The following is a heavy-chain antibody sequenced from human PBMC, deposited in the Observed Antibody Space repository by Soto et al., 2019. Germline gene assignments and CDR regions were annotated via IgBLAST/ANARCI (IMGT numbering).Heavy chain of an antibody. J-gene: IGHJ4*02. CDR3: ARDREGDGYNFDY. V-gene: IGHV3-48*01. D-gene: IGHD6-25*01. Sequence: SVKGRFTISRDNAKNSLYLRMNSLRADDTAVYYCARDREGDGYNFDYWGQGTLVTVSS.